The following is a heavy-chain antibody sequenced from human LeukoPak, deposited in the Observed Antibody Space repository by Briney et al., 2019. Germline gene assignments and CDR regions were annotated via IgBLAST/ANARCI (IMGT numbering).Heavy chain of an antibody. D-gene: IGHD1-26*01. CDR2: ISSSSTTI. CDR1: GFTFSSYS. Sequence: GGSLRLSCAASGFTFSSYSMKWVRQAQGKGLEWVSYISSSSTTIYYTDSVKGRFTISRDNAKNSLYLQMDSLRDEDTAVYYCARDFGRGELVGATLYYYYYGMDVWGQGTTVTVSS. CDR3: ARDFGRGELVGATLYYYYYGMDV. V-gene: IGHV3-48*02. J-gene: IGHJ6*02.